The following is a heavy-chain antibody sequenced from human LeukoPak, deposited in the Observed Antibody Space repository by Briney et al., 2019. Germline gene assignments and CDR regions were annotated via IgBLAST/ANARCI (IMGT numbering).Heavy chain of an antibody. CDR2: LNPNSGGT. CDR3: ARGYGSMYHYPSASDPPDDY. D-gene: IGHD2-2*01. Sequence: ASVNVSCKASGYTFTDYYIHWVRQAPGQRLEWMGWLNPNSGGTIYAQKFQGRVIMTRDTSISTAYMELNRLTSDDTAVYYCARGYGSMYHYPSASDPPDDYWGQGTLVTVSS. J-gene: IGHJ4*02. V-gene: IGHV1-2*02. CDR1: GYTFTDYY.